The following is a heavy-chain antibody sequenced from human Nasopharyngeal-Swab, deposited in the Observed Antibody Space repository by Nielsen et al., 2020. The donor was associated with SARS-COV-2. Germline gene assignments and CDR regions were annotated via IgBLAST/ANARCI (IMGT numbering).Heavy chain of an antibody. D-gene: IGHD6-13*01. CDR3: AKEGSSSSWYYYYYYMDV. J-gene: IGHJ6*03. Sequence: GGSLRLSCAASGFTVSSNYMSWVRQAPGKGLEWVSVIYSGGSTYYADSVKGRFTISRDNSKNTLYLQMNSLRAEDTAVYYCAKEGSSSSWYYYYYYMDVWGKGTTVTVSS. CDR1: GFTVSSNY. V-gene: IGHV3-53*01. CDR2: IYSGGST.